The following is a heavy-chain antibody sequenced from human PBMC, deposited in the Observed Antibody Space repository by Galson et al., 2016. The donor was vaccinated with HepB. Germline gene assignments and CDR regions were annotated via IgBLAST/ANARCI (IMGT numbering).Heavy chain of an antibody. V-gene: IGHV3-23*01. CDR1: GFTFNTSA. D-gene: IGHD3-10*01. J-gene: IGHJ4*02. Sequence: SLRLSCAASGFTFNTSAMSWVRQAPGKGLEWVSVITDSGGRTDYADSVKGRFTVARDNSKNTLFLQMTSLRADDTAVYYCAKMGGSGRSYLRFFDYWGQGTLVTGSA. CDR2: ITDSGGRT. CDR3: AKMGGSGRSYLRFFDY.